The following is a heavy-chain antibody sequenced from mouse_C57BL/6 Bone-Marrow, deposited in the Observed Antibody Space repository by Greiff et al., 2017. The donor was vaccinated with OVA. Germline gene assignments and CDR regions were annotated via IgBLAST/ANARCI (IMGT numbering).Heavy chain of an antibody. D-gene: IGHD1-1*01. J-gene: IGHJ2*01. CDR2: IYPRSGNT. V-gene: IGHV1-81*01. CDR3: ARLFSTTLVEYFDY. CDR1: GYTFTSYG. Sequence: VQLQQSGAELARPGASVTLSCKASGYTFTSYGISWVKQRTGQGLEWIGEIYPRSGNTYYNQKFKGKATLTADKSSSTAYMELRSLTSEDSAVYFCARLFSTTLVEYFDYWGQGTTLTVSS.